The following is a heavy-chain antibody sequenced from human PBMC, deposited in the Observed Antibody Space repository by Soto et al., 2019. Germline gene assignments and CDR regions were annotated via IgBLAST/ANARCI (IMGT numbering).Heavy chain of an antibody. J-gene: IGHJ4*02. CDR2: IKADGSEE. D-gene: IGHD6-25*01. V-gene: IGHV3-7*05. Sequence: GGSLRLSCAAAGFTFSNYGMHWVRQAPGKGLVWVAIIKADGSEEDYVDSVKGRFTISRDNDENSLYLQLNSLRAEDTAVYYCSRHSSGLTGPLDYWGQGTLVTVSS. CDR1: GFTFSNYG. CDR3: SRHSSGLTGPLDY.